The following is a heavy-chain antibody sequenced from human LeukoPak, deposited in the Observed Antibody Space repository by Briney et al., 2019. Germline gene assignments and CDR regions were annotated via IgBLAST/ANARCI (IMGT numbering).Heavy chain of an antibody. CDR3: TTERPYFDN. V-gene: IGHV3-15*01. J-gene: IGHJ4*02. Sequence: GGSLRLSCAASGFTFSDAWMSWVRQAPGKGLESVGRVKSKTHGGTTAYAAPVKGRFTISRDDSKTTVYLQMNSLKSEDAALYYCTTERPYFDNWGQGTLVTVSS. CDR2: VKSKTHGGTT. CDR1: GFTFSDAW.